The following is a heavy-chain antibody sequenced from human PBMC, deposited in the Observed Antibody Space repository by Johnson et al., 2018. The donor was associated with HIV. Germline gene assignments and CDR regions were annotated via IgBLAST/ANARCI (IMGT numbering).Heavy chain of an antibody. CDR2: INWNCGST. D-gene: IGHD3-9*01. Sequence: VQLLESGGCVVRPGGSLRLSCAASGFTFDDYGMSWVRQAPGKGLEWVSGINWNCGSTGYADSVKGRFTISRDNAKNSLYLQMNSLRAEDTALYYCARTEYFGWDRSHAFDIWGQGTMVTVSS. J-gene: IGHJ3*02. V-gene: IGHV3-20*04. CDR1: GFTFDDYG. CDR3: ARTEYFGWDRSHAFDI.